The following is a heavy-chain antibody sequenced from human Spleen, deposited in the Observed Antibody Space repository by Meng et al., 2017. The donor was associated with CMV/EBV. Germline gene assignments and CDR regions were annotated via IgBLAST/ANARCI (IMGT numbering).Heavy chain of an antibody. CDR1: SEKY. D-gene: IGHD3-3*01. J-gene: IGHJ2*01. V-gene: IGHV3-53*01. Sequence: SEKYKKWIGQARGKGLERSSVVYGDNTTYLAEYKRSRFTISQNKYKNAMYLQMNSLGAEDTDIYYYARSTFYDFWSGSWVGYLDLWGRGTLVTVSS. CDR2: VYGDNTT. CDR3: ARSTFYDFWSGSWVGYLDL.